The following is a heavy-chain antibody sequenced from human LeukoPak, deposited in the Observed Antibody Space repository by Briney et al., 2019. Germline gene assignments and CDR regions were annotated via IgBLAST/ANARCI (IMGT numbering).Heavy chain of an antibody. V-gene: IGHV4-39*07. CDR1: GASISSTSYY. J-gene: IGHJ5*02. D-gene: IGHD5-12*01. Sequence: KPSETLSLTCSVSGASISSTSYYWGWIRRPPGKGLEWIGSISYSGTTFYSPSLESRVTISADMSKNQFSLKLTSVTAADTAVYYCARLYSGWLIFDPWGQGTLVTVSS. CDR3: ARLYSGWLIFDP. CDR2: ISYSGTT.